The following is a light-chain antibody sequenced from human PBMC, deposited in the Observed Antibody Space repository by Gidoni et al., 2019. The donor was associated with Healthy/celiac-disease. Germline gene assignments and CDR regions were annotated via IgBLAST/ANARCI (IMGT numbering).Light chain of an antibody. CDR3: QQYDNLPYT. CDR1: QDISNY. Sequence: DIQMTQSPSSLSASVGDRVTITCQASQDISNYLNWYQQKPGKAPKLLIYDASNLETGVPSRFSGSGSGTDFTFTISSLQPKDNATYYCQQYDNLPYTFGQGTKLEIK. CDR2: DAS. V-gene: IGKV1-33*01. J-gene: IGKJ2*01.